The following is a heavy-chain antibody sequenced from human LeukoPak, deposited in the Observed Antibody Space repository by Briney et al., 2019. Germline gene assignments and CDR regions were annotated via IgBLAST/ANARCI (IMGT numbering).Heavy chain of an antibody. V-gene: IGHV1-69*13. D-gene: IGHD5-12*01. CDR3: AQTIQGYSGYDSGVV. CDR1: GGTFSSYA. Sequence: ASVKVSCKASGGTFSSYAISWVRQAPGQGLERMGGIIPIFGTANYAQKFQGRVTITADESTSTAYMELSSLRSEDTAVYYCAQTIQGYSGYDSGVVWGKGTTVTVSS. CDR2: IIPIFGTA. J-gene: IGHJ6*04.